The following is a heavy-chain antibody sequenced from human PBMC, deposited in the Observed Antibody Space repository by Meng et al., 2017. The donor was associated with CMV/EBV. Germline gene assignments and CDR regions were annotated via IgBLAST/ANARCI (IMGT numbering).Heavy chain of an antibody. J-gene: IGHJ4*02. V-gene: IGHV3-23*01. CDR3: AKDHPYYYGSGSYSGGYYFDY. Sequence: GGSLRPSCAASGFTFSSDAMSWVRQAPGKGLEWVSAISGSGGSTYYADSVKGRFTISRDNSKNTLYLQMNSLGAEDTAVYYCAKDHPYYYGSGSYSGGYYFDYWGQGTLVTVSS. CDR2: ISGSGGST. D-gene: IGHD3-10*01. CDR1: GFTFSSDA.